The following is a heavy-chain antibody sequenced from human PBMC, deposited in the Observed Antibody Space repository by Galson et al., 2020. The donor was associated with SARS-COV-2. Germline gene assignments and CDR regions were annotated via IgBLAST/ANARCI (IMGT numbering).Heavy chain of an antibody. Sequence: SQTLSLTCTVSGGSISSYYWSWIRQPAGKGLEWIGRIYTSGSTNYNPSLKSRVTMSVDTSKNQFSLKLSSVTAADTAVYYCARVSSSWYPPDAFDIWGQGTMVTVS. CDR1: GGSISSYY. CDR3: ARVSSSWYPPDAFDI. V-gene: IGHV4-4*07. J-gene: IGHJ3*02. D-gene: IGHD6-13*01. CDR2: IYTSGST.